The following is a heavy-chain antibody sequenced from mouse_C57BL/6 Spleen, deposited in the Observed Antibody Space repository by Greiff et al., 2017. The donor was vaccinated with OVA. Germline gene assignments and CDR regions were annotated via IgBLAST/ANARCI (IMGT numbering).Heavy chain of an antibody. V-gene: IGHV3-1*01. CDR3: ARDWDEGWYFDV. Sequence: EVQLVESGPGMVKPSQSLSLTCTVTGYSITSGYDWHWIRHFPGNKLEWMGYISYSGSTNYNPSLKSRISITHDTSKNHFFLKLNSVTTEDTATYYCARDWDEGWYFDVWGTGTTVTVSS. CDR2: ISYSGST. J-gene: IGHJ1*03. D-gene: IGHD4-1*01. CDR1: GYSITSGYD.